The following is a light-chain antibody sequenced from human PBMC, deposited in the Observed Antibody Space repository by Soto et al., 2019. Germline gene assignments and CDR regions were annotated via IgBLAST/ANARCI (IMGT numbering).Light chain of an antibody. CDR1: QSISSSF. CDR2: GAS. J-gene: IGKJ4*01. Sequence: IVFTQSPGTVSLSPGERASLSCGASQSISSSFLAWYQQKPGQAPRLLIYGASSRATGIPDRFSGSGSGTDFTLTISSLQPEDFATYYCLQDYNYPLTFGGGTKVDIK. V-gene: IGKV3-20*01. CDR3: LQDYNYPLT.